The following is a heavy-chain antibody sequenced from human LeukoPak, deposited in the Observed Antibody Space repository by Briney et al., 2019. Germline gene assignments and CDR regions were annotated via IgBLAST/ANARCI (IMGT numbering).Heavy chain of an antibody. Sequence: SETLSLTCAVSGGSISSSNWWSWVRQPPGKGLEWIGEIYHSGSTNYNPSLKSRVTISVDKSKNQFSLKLSSVTAADTAVYYCARKITYYDFWSGYYGPTDAFDIWGQGTMVTVSS. J-gene: IGHJ3*02. D-gene: IGHD3-3*01. CDR1: GGSISSSNW. CDR2: IYHSGST. V-gene: IGHV4-4*02. CDR3: ARKITYYDFWSGYYGPTDAFDI.